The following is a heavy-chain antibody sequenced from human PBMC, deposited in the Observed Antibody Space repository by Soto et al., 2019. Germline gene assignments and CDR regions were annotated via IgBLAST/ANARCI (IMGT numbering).Heavy chain of an antibody. V-gene: IGHV3-33*01. Sequence: QVQLVESGGGVVQPGRSLRLSCAASGFTFSSYGMHWVRQAPGKGLEWVAVIWYDGSNKYYADSVKGRFTISRDNSKNTLYLQMNSLRAEDTAVYYCARGGGYYYDSSGYYGNNLDYWGQGTLVTVSS. J-gene: IGHJ4*02. CDR1: GFTFSSYG. CDR3: ARGGGYYYDSSGYYGNNLDY. D-gene: IGHD3-22*01. CDR2: IWYDGSNK.